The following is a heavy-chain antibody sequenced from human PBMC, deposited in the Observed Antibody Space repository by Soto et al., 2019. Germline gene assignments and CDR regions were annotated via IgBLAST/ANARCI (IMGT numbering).Heavy chain of an antibody. CDR3: AHSVVAGLGYYFDY. CDR2: IYWDDDK. CDR1: GFSLRSTRVA. D-gene: IGHD6-19*01. Sequence: QITLKESGPPLVKPTQPLTRTCTFSGFSLRSTRVAVGWIRQPPGKALEWLALIYWDDDKRYSPFLKSRLTITKDTSKNQVVLTMTNMDPVDTATYYCAHSVVAGLGYYFDYWGQGTLVTVSS. V-gene: IGHV2-5*02. J-gene: IGHJ4*02.